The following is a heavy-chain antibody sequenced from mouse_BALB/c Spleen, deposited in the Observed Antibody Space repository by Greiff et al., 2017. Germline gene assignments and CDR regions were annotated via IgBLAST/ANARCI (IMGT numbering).Heavy chain of an antibody. V-gene: IGHV1-82*01. J-gene: IGHJ2*01. CDR2: IYPGDGDT. CDR1: GYAFSSSW. D-gene: IGHD2-14*01. CDR3: ARGRYDGFDY. Sequence: QVQLQQSGPELVKPGASVKISCKASGYAFSSSWMNWVKQRPGQGLEWIGRIYPGDGDTNYNGKFKGKATLTADKSSSTAYMQLSSLTSVDSAVYFCARGRYDGFDYWGQGTTLTVSS.